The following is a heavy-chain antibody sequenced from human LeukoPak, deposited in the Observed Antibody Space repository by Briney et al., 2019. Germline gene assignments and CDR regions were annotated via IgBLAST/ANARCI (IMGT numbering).Heavy chain of an antibody. V-gene: IGHV3-30*02. J-gene: IGHJ4*02. D-gene: IGHD1-26*01. Sequence: GSLRLSCAASGFTFSSYGMHWVRQAPGKGLEWVAFIRYDGSNKYYADSVKGRFTISRDNSKNTLYLQMNSLRAEDTAVYYCAKDRVGATGFDYWGQGTLVTVSS. CDR3: AKDRVGATGFDY. CDR1: GFTFSSYG. CDR2: IRYDGSNK.